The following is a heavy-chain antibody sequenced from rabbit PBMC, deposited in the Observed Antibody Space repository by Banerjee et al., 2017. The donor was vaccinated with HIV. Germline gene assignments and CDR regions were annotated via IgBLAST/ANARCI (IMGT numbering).Heavy chain of an antibody. CDR3: ARDDVTSGGYVLNL. V-gene: IGHV1S45*01. D-gene: IGHD1-1*01. Sequence: QEQLEESGGDLVKPEGSLTLTCTASGFSFSNKYVMCWVRQAPGKGLEWIACINTSSGNTVYASWVNGRFTTSRTSSTTVTLQMTSLTAADTATYFCARDDVTSGGYVLNLWGPGTLVTVS. J-gene: IGHJ4*01. CDR1: GFSFSNKYV. CDR2: INTSSGNT.